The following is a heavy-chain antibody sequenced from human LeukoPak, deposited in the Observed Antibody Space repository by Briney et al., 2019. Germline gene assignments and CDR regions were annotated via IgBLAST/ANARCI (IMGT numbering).Heavy chain of an antibody. V-gene: IGHV4-39*01. CDR1: GGSISSGGYY. CDR3: ARLPYSSGGWLDY. J-gene: IGHJ4*02. CDR2: FHYSGNT. Sequence: PSETLSLTCTVSGGSISSGGYYWVWIRQAPGKGLEWIGSFHYSGNTYYNASLKSRVTISVDTSKNRFSLNLSSLTAADTALYYCARLPYSSGGWLDYWGQGTLVTVSS. D-gene: IGHD6-19*01.